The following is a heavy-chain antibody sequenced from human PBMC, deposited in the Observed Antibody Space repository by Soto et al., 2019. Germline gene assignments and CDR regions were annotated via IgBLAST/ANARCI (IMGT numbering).Heavy chain of an antibody. CDR3: ARDARGTRGFDEMDI. J-gene: IGHJ6*02. CDR2: INPNSGDT. D-gene: IGHD3-9*01. Sequence: XPVKVSCNASGYLFTGYHIHWVRQAPGRGLEWMGWINPNSGDTEYAQNFQGRVTMTRDTSFNLVYMEMSGLMSDDTAVYYCARDARGTRGFDEMDIWGQGTTVTVSS. CDR1: GYLFTGYH. V-gene: IGHV1-2*02.